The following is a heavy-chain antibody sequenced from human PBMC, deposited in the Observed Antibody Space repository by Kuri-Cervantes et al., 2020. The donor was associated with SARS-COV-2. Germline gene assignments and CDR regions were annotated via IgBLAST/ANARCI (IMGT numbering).Heavy chain of an antibody. Sequence: GESLKISCAASGFTFSTYSMTWVRQAPGKGLEWVSSISSSSSQRYYVDSVKGRFTISRDNAKNSLYLQMNSLRAEDTAVYYCASLLSGGGAHLYYFCMDACGKGTSVTVSS. CDR1: GFTFSTYS. D-gene: IGHD3-16*01. CDR3: ASLLSGGGAHLYYFCMDA. CDR2: ISSSSSQR. V-gene: IGHV3-21*01. J-gene: IGHJ6*03.